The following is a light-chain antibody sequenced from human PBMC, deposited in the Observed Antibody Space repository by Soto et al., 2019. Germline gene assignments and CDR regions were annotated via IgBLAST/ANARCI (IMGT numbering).Light chain of an antibody. CDR1: HSLVHSNGDTY. CDR2: KIS. CDR3: MQLPHFPWT. V-gene: IGKV2-24*01. J-gene: IGKJ1*01. Sequence: DVVMTQTPLPSPVTLGQPASISCRSSHSLVHSNGDTYLTWYQQRPGQPPRLLIYKISKRFSGVPGRFRGSGAGTDFTLKISRVEAEDDGVYYCMQLPHFPWTFGQGTRVEIQ.